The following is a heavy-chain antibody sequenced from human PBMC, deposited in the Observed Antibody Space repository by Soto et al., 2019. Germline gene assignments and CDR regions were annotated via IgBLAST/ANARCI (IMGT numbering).Heavy chain of an antibody. CDR3: AKVFGRGYYSSSEGEYYYGMDV. CDR1: GFTFSSYG. CDR2: ISYDGSNK. V-gene: IGHV3-30*18. D-gene: IGHD6-6*01. Sequence: GLTLRLSCSAAGFTFSSYGMHWVRQAPGKWLEWVAVISYDGSNKYYADSVKGRFTISRDNSKNTLYLQMNSLRAEDTAVYYCAKVFGRGYYSSSEGEYYYGMDVWGQGTTVTVPS. J-gene: IGHJ6*02.